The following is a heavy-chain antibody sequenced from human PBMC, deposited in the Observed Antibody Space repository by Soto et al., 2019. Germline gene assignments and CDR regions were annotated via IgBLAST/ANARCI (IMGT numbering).Heavy chain of an antibody. D-gene: IGHD2-15*01. V-gene: IGHV3-30-3*01. Sequence: GGSLRLSCAASGFTFSSYAMHWVRQAPGKGLEWVAVISYDGSNKYYADSVKGRFTISRDNSKNTLYLQMNSLRAEDTAVYYTLGYCSGGSCYGSGYWGQGTLVTVSS. J-gene: IGHJ4*02. CDR3: LGYCSGGSCYGSGY. CDR1: GFTFSSYA. CDR2: ISYDGSNK.